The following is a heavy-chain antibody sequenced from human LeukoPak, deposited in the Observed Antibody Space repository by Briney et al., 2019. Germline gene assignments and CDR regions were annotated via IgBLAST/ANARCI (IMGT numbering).Heavy chain of an antibody. Sequence: PGGSLRLSCAASGFTFSTYAMSWVRQAPGKGLEWVSGISGSGGSTYYADSVKGRLTISRDNPENTVYPQMNSLRVDDTAVYYCARSSGWNNYYYYYGMDVWGQGTTVTVSS. CDR2: ISGSGGST. CDR1: GFTFSTYA. CDR3: ARSSGWNNYYYYYGMDV. J-gene: IGHJ6*02. D-gene: IGHD6-19*01. V-gene: IGHV3-23*01.